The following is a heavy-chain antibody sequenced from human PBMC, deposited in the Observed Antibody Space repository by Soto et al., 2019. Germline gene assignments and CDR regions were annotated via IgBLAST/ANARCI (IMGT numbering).Heavy chain of an antibody. CDR3: ARTVRYYAFDI. CDR1: GLNFSSYS. D-gene: IGHD3-9*01. CDR2: ISSSSSYI. V-gene: IGHV3-21*01. J-gene: IGHJ3*02. Sequence: GSLRLSCEASGLNFSSYSMNWVRQAPGKGLEWVSSISSSSSYIYYADSVKGRFTISRDNAKNSLYLQMNSLRAEDTAVYYCARTVRYYAFDIWGQGTMVTVSS.